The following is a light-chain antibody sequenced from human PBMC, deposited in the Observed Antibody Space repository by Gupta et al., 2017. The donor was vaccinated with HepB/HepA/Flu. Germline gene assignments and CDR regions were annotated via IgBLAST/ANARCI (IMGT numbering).Light chain of an antibody. CDR3: TSYRSSSTVVV. J-gene: IGLJ2*01. Sequence: SCMTQPASVSGCPGQSLAISCTGTSSDVGGYNYVSWYQKHPGTARKLMIDEVSNRPSGVENRCSGCKAGTTAYRNISGLEAEDEADYYCTSYRSSSTVVVFGGGTKLTVL. CDR1: SSDVGGYNY. CDR2: EVS. V-gene: IGLV2-14*01.